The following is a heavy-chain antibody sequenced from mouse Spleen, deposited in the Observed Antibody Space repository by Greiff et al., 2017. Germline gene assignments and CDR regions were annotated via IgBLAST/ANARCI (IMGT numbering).Heavy chain of an antibody. CDR3: ARGGAYYRYDGSYWYFDV. D-gene: IGHD2-14*01. Sequence: QVQLQQSGAELVRPGTSVKMSCKASGYTFTNYWIGWAKQRPGHGLEWIGDIYPGGGYTNYNEKFKGKATLTADKSSSTAYMQFSSLTSEDSAIYYWARGGAYYRYDGSYWYFDVCGAGTTVTVSS. CDR1: GYTFTNYW. J-gene: IGHJ1*01. CDR2: IYPGGGYT. V-gene: IGHV1-63*01.